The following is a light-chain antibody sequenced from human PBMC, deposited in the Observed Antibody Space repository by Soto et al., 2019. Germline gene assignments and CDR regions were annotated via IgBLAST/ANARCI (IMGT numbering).Light chain of an antibody. CDR2: AAS. J-gene: IGKJ1*01. CDR3: QQYNTYRA. CDR1: QDIAIY. V-gene: IGKV1-9*01. Sequence: IQLTQSPSSLSASVGDRVTITCRASQDIAIYLAWYQQKPGEAPKLLIYAASTLYGGVPSRFSGSGSGTDFALTITSLQAVDFATYYCQQYNTYRAFGQGTKVEV.